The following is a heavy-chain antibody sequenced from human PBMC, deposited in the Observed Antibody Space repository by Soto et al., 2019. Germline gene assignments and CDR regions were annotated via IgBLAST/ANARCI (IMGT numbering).Heavy chain of an antibody. Sequence: QVQLVQSGAEVKKPGSSVKVSCKASGGTFSSYAISWVRQAPGQGLEWMGGIIPIFGTANYAQKFQGRVTITADESTSTAYMELSSLRSEDTAVYYCARVPNLVAGQTPKYYYYGMDVWGQGTTVTVSS. CDR2: IIPIFGTA. J-gene: IGHJ6*02. CDR1: GGTFSSYA. D-gene: IGHD6-19*01. V-gene: IGHV1-69*01. CDR3: ARVPNLVAGQTPKYYYYGMDV.